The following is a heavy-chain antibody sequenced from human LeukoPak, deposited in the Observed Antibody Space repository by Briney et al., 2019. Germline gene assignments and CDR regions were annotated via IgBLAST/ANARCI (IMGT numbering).Heavy chain of an antibody. CDR2: IYYSGST. J-gene: IGHJ4*02. CDR3: ARLRFGAHDN. CDR1: GGSISSGDYY. V-gene: IGHV4-30-4*01. Sequence: SETLSLTCTVSGGSISSGDYYWSWIRQPPGKGLEWIGYIYYSGSTYYNPSLKSRVTISVDRSKNQFSLKLSSVTAVDTAVYYCARLRFGAHDNWGQGTLVTVSS. D-gene: IGHD3-16*01.